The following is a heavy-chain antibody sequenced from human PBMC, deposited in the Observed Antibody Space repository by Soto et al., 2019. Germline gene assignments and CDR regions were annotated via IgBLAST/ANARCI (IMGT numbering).Heavy chain of an antibody. Sequence: GGSLRLSCAASGFTFSSYSMNWVRQAPGKGLEWVSYISSSSSTIYYADSVKGRFTISRDNAKNSLYLQMNSLRDEDTAVYYCARDEQAFLEWLPDGFDYWGQGTLVTVSS. D-gene: IGHD3-3*01. V-gene: IGHV3-48*02. CDR2: ISSSSSTI. CDR3: ARDEQAFLEWLPDGFDY. CDR1: GFTFSSYS. J-gene: IGHJ4*02.